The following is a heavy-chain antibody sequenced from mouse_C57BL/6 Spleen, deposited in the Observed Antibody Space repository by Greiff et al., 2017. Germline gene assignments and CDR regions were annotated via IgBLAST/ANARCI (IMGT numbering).Heavy chain of an antibody. J-gene: IGHJ4*01. V-gene: IGHV5-6*02. CDR2: ISSGGSYT. CDR3: ARPYYYDAMDY. CDR1: GFTFSSYG. Sequence: DVKLVESGGDLVKPGGSLKLSCAASGFTFSSYGMSWVRQTPDKRLEWVATISSGGSYTYYPDSVKGRFTISRDNAKNTLYLQMSSLKSEDTAMYYCARPYYYDAMDYWGQGTSVTVSS. D-gene: IGHD1-1*01.